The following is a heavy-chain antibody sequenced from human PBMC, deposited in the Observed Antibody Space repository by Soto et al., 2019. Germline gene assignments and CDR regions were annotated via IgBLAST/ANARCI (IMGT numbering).Heavy chain of an antibody. CDR2: VNPSGGST. D-gene: IGHD2-15*01. J-gene: IGHJ1*01. CDR3: AREESCRDGICYSEDFQR. Sequence: ASVKVSCKASGYIFTAYSMHWVRRAPGQGLEWMGVVNPSGGSTNYAQKFQGRITLTRDTSRSTVYMDLSSLTSEDTAVYYCAREESCRDGICYSEDFQRWGQGTLVTVSS. V-gene: IGHV1-46*01. CDR1: GYIFTAYS.